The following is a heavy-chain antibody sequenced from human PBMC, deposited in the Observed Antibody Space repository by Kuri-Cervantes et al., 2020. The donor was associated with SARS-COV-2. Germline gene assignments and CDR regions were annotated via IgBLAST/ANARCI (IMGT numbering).Heavy chain of an antibody. Sequence: SETLSLTCTVSGGSISSSSYYWGWIRQPPGKGLEWIGSIYYSGSTYYNPSLKSRVTISVDTSKNQFSLKLSSVTAADTAVYYCARARFLGNYYYYYYMDVWGKGTTVTVSS. D-gene: IGHD3-3*01. CDR3: ARARFLGNYYYYYYMDV. J-gene: IGHJ6*03. V-gene: IGHV4-39*07. CDR2: IYYSGST. CDR1: GGSISSSSYY.